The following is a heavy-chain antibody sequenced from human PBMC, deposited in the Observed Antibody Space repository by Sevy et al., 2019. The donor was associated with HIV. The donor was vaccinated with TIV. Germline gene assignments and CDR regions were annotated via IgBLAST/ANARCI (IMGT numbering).Heavy chain of an antibody. CDR1: GFIFSDFY. V-gene: IGHV3-11*06. D-gene: IGHD3-10*01. Sequence: GGSLRLSCEVSGFIFSDFYMSWIRQAPGKGLEWISFISSRSTYTNYTNSVKGRFTISRDNAKNSLYLQMDSLRVEDTAVYYCAREIREFLSPTSFDLWGKGTLVTVSS. CDR3: AREIREFLSPTSFDL. J-gene: IGHJ5*01. CDR2: ISSRSTYT.